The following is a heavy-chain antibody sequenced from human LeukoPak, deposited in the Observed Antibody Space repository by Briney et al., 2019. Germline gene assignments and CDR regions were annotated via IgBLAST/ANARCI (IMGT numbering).Heavy chain of an antibody. CDR3: ARQGNIVLWFGELGNYFDY. Sequence: SETLSLTCTVSGGSISSSSYYWGWIRQPPGKGLEWIGSINYSGSTYYNPSLKSRVTISVDTSKNQFSLKLSSVTAADTAVYYCARQGNIVLWFGELGNYFDYWGQGTLVTVSS. V-gene: IGHV4-39*01. CDR2: INYSGST. J-gene: IGHJ4*02. CDR1: GGSISSSSYY. D-gene: IGHD3-10*01.